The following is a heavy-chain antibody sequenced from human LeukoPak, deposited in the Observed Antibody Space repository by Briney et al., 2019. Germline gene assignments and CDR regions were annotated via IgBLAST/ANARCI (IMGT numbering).Heavy chain of an antibody. D-gene: IGHD3-16*01. J-gene: IGHJ6*04. CDR3: ARFTYTTRPSDV. Sequence: PSETLSLTCSVSGGSISGYYWSWIRQPPGQTLEWIGYIYNSGSTNYNPSLQSRVTMSVDTSMNQFSLRLSSVTVADTAVYYCARFTYTTRPSDVWGKGTTVTVSS. CDR2: IYNSGST. CDR1: GGSISGYY. V-gene: IGHV4-4*09.